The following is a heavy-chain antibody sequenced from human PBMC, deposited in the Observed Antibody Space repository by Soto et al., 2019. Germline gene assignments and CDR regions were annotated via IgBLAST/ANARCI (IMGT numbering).Heavy chain of an antibody. J-gene: IGHJ4*02. CDR1: GDSIRSSSHY. CDR2: FYYSGSP. V-gene: IGHV4-39*01. Sequence: SETLSLTCTVSGDSIRSSSHYWAWNRQPPGKGLEWIGGFYYSGSPYYNPSLKSRFTISRDNAKSSLYLQMDSLRVEDTAVYYCATIGDVTFHYWGQGTPVTVSS. D-gene: IGHD4-4*01. CDR3: ATIGDVTFHY.